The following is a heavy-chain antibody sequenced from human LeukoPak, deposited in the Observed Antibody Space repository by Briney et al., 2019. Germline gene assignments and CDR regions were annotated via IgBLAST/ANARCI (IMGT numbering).Heavy chain of an antibody. CDR2: IKWNGGST. V-gene: IGHV3-20*04. CDR3: ARDYSSGWYGSVH. D-gene: IGHD6-19*01. Sequence: PGGSLRLSCAASGFTFSSYGMSWVRQAPGKGLEWVSGIKWNGGSTGYADSVKGRFTISRDNAKNSLYVQMNSLRAEDTAFYYCARDYSSGWYGSVHWGQGTLVTVSS. CDR1: GFTFSSYG. J-gene: IGHJ4*02.